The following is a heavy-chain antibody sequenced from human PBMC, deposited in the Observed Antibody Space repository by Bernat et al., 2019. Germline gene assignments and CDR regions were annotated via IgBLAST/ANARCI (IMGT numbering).Heavy chain of an antibody. CDR2: ISYDGSNK. J-gene: IGHJ6*02. Sequence: VQLVESGGGLVQPGGSLRLSCAASGFTVSSNYMSWVRQAPGKGLEWVAVISYDGSNKYYADSVKGRFTISRDNSKNTLYLQMNSLRAEDTAVYYCAKQLFDYYGMDVWGQGTTVTVSS. V-gene: IGHV3-30*18. CDR3: AKQLFDYYGMDV. CDR1: GFTVSSNY. D-gene: IGHD5-18*01.